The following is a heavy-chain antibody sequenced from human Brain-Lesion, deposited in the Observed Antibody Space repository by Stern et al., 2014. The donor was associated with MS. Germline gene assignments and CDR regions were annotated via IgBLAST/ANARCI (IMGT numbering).Heavy chain of an antibody. CDR2: IYASGTT. Sequence: EVQLVESGGGLVQPGGSLRLSCAASGLTVANEYMSWGRQAPGKGPEGVSLIYASGTTAYAECVKGRFIISRHNSENTLSLQMNSLRPEDTAVYYCAREGGDDDDYYGLDVWGPGTTVTVSS. J-gene: IGHJ6*02. CDR1: GLTVANEY. D-gene: IGHD5-12*01. CDR3: AREGGDDDDYYGLDV. V-gene: IGHV3-53*04.